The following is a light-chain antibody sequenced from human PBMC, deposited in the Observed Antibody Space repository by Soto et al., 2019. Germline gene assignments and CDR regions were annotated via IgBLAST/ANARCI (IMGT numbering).Light chain of an antibody. Sequence: QSALTQPASVSGSPGQSITISCTGITSDFGTYNYVSWYQQYPGKAPTLMISDVSYRPSGVSNRFSGSKSGNTASLTISGLQAEDEADYYCCSYTSSQWVFGGGTKLTVL. V-gene: IGLV2-14*01. J-gene: IGLJ3*02. CDR1: TSDFGTYNY. CDR3: CSYTSSQWV. CDR2: DVS.